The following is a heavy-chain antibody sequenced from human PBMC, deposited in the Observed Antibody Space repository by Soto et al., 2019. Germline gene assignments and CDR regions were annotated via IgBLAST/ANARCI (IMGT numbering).Heavy chain of an antibody. J-gene: IGHJ6*03. D-gene: IGHD3-3*01. CDR3: AKQAYDFWSSYSPDYYMDV. CDR1: GFTFSSYA. CDR2: ISGSGGST. V-gene: IGHV3-23*01. Sequence: GGSVRLSCAASGFTFSSYAMSWVRQAPGKGLEWVSAISGSGGSTYYADSVKGRFTISRDNSKNTLYLQMNSLRAEDTAVYYCAKQAYDFWSSYSPDYYMDVWGKGTTVTVSS.